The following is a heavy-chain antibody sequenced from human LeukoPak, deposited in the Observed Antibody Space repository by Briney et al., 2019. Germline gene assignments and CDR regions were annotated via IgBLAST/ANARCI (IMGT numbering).Heavy chain of an antibody. J-gene: IGHJ5*02. CDR2: IKQDGSEK. D-gene: IGHD2-2*01. V-gene: IGHV3-7*01. Sequence: GGALRLSCAASGFTFSSYWMSWVRQAPGKGVEWVANIKQDGSEKYYVDSVKGRFTISRDNAKNSLYLQMNSLRAEDTAVYYCARSLGYCSSTSCYPTGWFDPWGQGTLVTVSS. CDR3: ARSLGYCSSTSCYPTGWFDP. CDR1: GFTFSSYW.